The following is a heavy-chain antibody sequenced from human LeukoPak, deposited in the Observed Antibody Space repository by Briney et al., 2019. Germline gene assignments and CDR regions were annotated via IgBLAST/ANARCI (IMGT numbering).Heavy chain of an antibody. Sequence: SVKVSCKASGGTFSSYAISWVRQAPGQGLEWMGRIIPILGIANYAQKFQGRVTITADKSTSTAYMELSSLRSEDTAVYYCARVTYYHDSSGQLDYWGQGTLVTVSS. CDR3: ARVTYYHDSSGQLDY. V-gene: IGHV1-69*04. CDR1: GGTFSSYA. D-gene: IGHD3-22*01. CDR2: IIPILGIA. J-gene: IGHJ4*02.